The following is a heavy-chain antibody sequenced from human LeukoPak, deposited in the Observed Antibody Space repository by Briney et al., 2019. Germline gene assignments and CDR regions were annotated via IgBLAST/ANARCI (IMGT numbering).Heavy chain of an antibody. CDR2: VYSSGST. V-gene: IGHV4-4*07. J-gene: IGHJ2*01. Sequence: SETLSLTCTGSGGSISNYYWSWIRQPAGKGLEWIGRVYSSGSTNYNPSLKSRGTMSVDTSKNQFSLKPSSVTAADTAVYYCARHYCGGDCYSRWYFDLWGRGTLVTVSS. CDR3: ARHYCGGDCYSRWYFDL. D-gene: IGHD2-21*02. CDR1: GGSISNYY.